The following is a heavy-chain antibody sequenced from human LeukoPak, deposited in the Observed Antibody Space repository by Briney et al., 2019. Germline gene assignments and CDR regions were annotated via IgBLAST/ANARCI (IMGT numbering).Heavy chain of an antibody. CDR3: ASIYYDFWSGYLDY. CDR2: ISGSGDNT. J-gene: IGHJ4*02. CDR1: GFSFNSHA. V-gene: IGHV3-23*01. D-gene: IGHD3-3*01. Sequence: PGGSLRLSCAVSGFSFNSHAMNWVRQAPGKGLEWVSGISGSGDNTYYAVSVKGRFTISRDNSRNTLFLQMNSLRAEDTAVYYCASIYYDFWSGYLDYWGQGTLVTVSS.